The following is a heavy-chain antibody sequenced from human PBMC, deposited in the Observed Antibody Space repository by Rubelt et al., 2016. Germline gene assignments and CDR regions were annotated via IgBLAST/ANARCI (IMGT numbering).Heavy chain of an antibody. D-gene: IGHD6-13*01. J-gene: IGHJ4*02. CDR3: ARQWGSRPYYFDY. V-gene: IGHV4-39*01. Sequence: QLQLQESGPGLVKPSETLSLTCTVSGGSISSSSYYWGWIRQPPGKGLEWIGSIYYSGSTYYNPSLKGRVTFPCETSKSQFSLKLRSVTGADTAVYYCARQWGSRPYYFDYWGQGTLVTVSS. CDR1: GGSISSSSYY. CDR2: IYYSGST.